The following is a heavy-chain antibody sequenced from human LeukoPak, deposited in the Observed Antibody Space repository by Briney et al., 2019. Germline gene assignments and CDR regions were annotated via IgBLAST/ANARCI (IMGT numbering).Heavy chain of an antibody. V-gene: IGHV3-15*01. CDR1: GFTFSNAW. CDR3: ARHSSSWRGGFDY. J-gene: IGHJ4*02. D-gene: IGHD6-13*01. CDR2: IKSKTDGGTT. Sequence: SGGSLRLSCAASGFTFSNAWMSWVRQAPGKGLEWVGRIKSKTDGGTTDYAAPVKGRFTISRDDSKNTLYLQMNSLRAEDTAVYYCARHSSSWRGGFDYWGQGTLVTVSS.